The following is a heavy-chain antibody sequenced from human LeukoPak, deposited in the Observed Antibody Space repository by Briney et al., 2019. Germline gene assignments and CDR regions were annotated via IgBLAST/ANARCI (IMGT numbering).Heavy chain of an antibody. D-gene: IGHD6-13*01. CDR1: GGSINGYY. CDR3: ARVSTSSWFAPFDY. V-gene: IGHV4-59*01. CDR2: VHYSGNT. Sequence: PSETLSLTCTVSGGSINGYYWSWIRQPPGKGLGWIGYVHYSGNTDFSPSLKSRLTISVDTSKNQFSLKLNSVTAADTALYFCARVSTSSWFAPFDYWGLGTLVTVSS. J-gene: IGHJ4*02.